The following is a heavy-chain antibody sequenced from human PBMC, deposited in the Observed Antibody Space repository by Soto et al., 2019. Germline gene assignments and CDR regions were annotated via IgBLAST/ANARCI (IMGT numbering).Heavy chain of an antibody. Sequence: QVQLVESGGGVVQPGRSLRLSCAASGFTFSSYGMHWVRQAPGKGLEGVAVIWYDGSNKYYADSVKGRFTISRDNSKNTLYLEMNSLRAEDTAVYYCARGSGPMGNWFDPWGQGTLVTVSS. CDR1: GFTFSSYG. V-gene: IGHV3-33*01. CDR3: ARGSGPMGNWFDP. D-gene: IGHD1-26*01. CDR2: IWYDGSNK. J-gene: IGHJ5*02.